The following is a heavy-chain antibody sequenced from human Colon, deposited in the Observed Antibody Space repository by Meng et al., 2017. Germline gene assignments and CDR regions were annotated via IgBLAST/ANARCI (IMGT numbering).Heavy chain of an antibody. D-gene: IGHD3-22*01. J-gene: IGHJ5*02. CDR3: VRSSAWVRTGFDP. CDR2: IYYSGRT. CDR1: GGSIGTSY. Sequence: QPQLQESGPGLVKPSETLSLTCTVSGGSIGTSYWSWIRQPPGKGLEWIGYIYYSGRTNYNPSLKSRVTVSIDTSKSQFSLKLTSVTAADTAVYFCVRSSAWVRTGFDPWGQGTLVTVSS. V-gene: IGHV4-59*08.